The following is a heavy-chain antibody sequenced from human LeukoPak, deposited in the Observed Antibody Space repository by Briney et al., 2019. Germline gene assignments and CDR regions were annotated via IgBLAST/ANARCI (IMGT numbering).Heavy chain of an antibody. J-gene: IGHJ5*01. D-gene: IGHD5-24*01. CDR3: ARDKRRYDS. Sequence: PGGSLRLSCVASGFTFSDYYMTWIRQSPGKGLEWVSYISNRGYSIYYADSVRGRFTISRDNSESSLYLQMNSLTVEDSAVYFCARDKRRYDSWGQGTLVTVSS. CDR2: ISNRGYSI. CDR1: GFTFSDYY. V-gene: IGHV3-11*01.